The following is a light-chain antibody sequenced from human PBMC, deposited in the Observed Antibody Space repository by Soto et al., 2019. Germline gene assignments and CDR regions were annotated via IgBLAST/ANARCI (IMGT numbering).Light chain of an antibody. V-gene: IGKV1-27*01. J-gene: IGKJ1*01. CDR1: QGINNY. CDR2: ATS. CDR3: QKYNGSPRT. Sequence: DIQMTQSPSSLSAPVGDRVTITSRASQGINNYLAWYQQKPGKVPKLLIYATSTLQSAVPSRFSGSGSGTAFTITISSVQPENVATYYCQKYNGSPRTFGKGTKVVIK.